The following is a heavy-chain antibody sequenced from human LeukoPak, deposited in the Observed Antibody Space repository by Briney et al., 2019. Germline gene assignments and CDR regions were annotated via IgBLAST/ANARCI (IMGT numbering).Heavy chain of an antibody. CDR3: AKDQGYSGYGPGDS. CDR1: GFTFSSYA. V-gene: IGHV3-23*01. D-gene: IGHD5-12*01. Sequence: AGGSLRLSCAASGFTFSSYAMSWVRQGPGKGLEWVSGISGGGGSTYYADSVKGRFTVSRDNSKNTLYLQMNSLRAEDTAVYYCAKDQGYSGYGPGDSWGQGTLVTVSS. J-gene: IGHJ4*02. CDR2: ISGGGGST.